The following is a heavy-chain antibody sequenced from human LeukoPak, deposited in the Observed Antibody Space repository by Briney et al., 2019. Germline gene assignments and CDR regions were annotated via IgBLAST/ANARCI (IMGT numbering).Heavy chain of an antibody. D-gene: IGHD3-16*02. Sequence: PSETLSLTCTVSGGSISSYYWSWIRQPPGKGLEWIGYIYYSGSTNYNPSLKSRVTISVDTSKNQFSLKLSPVTAADTAVYYCARVSHYDYVWGSYRYSHFDYWGQGTLVTVSS. CDR2: IYYSGST. CDR1: GGSISSYY. J-gene: IGHJ4*02. V-gene: IGHV4-59*01. CDR3: ARVSHYDYVWGSYRYSHFDY.